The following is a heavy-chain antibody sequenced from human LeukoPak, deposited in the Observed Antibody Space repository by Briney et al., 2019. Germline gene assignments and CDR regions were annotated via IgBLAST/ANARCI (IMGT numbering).Heavy chain of an antibody. CDR3: ARHVTISGPYDASDI. J-gene: IGHJ3*02. V-gene: IGHV4-59*08. Sequence: SETLSLTCTVSGVSISSYYWSWIRQPPGKGLEWIGYISYSGSTNHNPSLKSRVTISVDTSKNQFSLKLRSVTAADTAVYYCARHVTISGPYDASDIWGQGTMVTVSP. CDR1: GVSISSYY. CDR2: ISYSGST. D-gene: IGHD5-24*01.